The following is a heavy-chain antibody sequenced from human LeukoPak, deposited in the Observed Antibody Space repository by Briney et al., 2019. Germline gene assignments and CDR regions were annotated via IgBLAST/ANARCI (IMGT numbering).Heavy chain of an antibody. CDR2: INLSGGST. V-gene: IGHV1-46*01. D-gene: IGHD3-10*01. CDR1: GYTFTTYY. J-gene: IGHJ4*02. CDR3: ARELSGSGNFDY. Sequence: ASVKVSCKASGYTFTTYYMHWVRQAPGQGLEWMGKINLSGGSTSYAQKFQGRVTMTRDTSTSTVYMELSSLRSEDTAVYYCARELSGSGNFDYWGQGTLVTVSS.